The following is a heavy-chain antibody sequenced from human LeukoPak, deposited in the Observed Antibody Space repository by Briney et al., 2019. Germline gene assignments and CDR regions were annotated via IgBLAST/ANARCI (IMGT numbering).Heavy chain of an antibody. J-gene: IGHJ4*02. D-gene: IGHD6-13*01. CDR3: ARAGFFGIAAAGTGDY. Sequence: GGSLRLSCAASGFTFSNYAMSWVRQAPGKGLEWVSAVTGSGGSTYYADSVKGRFTISRDNSKNTLYLQMNSLRAEDTAVYYCARAGFFGIAAAGTGDYWGQGTLVTVSS. V-gene: IGHV3-23*01. CDR2: VTGSGGST. CDR1: GFTFSNYA.